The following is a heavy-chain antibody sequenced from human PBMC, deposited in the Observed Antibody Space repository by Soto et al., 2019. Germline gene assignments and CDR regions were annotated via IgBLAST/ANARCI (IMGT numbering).Heavy chain of an antibody. CDR1: GYTFTSYG. J-gene: IGHJ4*02. V-gene: IGHV1-18*01. CDR3: AREVAAAGGEYDY. D-gene: IGHD6-13*01. Sequence: QVQLVQSGAEVKNPGASVKVSCKASGYTFTSYGIGWVRQAPGQGLEWMGWINAYNGDTNYAQKVQARVTMTTDTSTSTVYMEVRSLRSDDTAVYYCAREVAAAGGEYDYWGQGTLVTVSS. CDR2: INAYNGDT.